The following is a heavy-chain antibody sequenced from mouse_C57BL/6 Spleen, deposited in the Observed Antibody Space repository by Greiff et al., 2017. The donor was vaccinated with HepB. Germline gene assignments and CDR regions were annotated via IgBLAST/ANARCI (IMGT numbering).Heavy chain of an antibody. CDR3: TREDGPAWFAY. CDR1: GYTFTDYE. J-gene: IGHJ3*01. V-gene: IGHV1-15*01. CDR2: IDPETGGT. D-gene: IGHD2-3*01. Sequence: VQLQQSGAELVRPGASVTLSCKASGYTFTDYEMHWVKQTPVHGLEWIGAIDPETGGTAYNQKFKGKAILTADKSSSTAYMELRSLTSEDSAVYYWTREDGPAWFAYWGQGTLVTVSA.